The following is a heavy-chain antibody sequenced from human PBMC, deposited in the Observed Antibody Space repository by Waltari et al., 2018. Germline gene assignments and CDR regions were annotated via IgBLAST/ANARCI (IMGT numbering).Heavy chain of an antibody. V-gene: IGHV4-39*07. D-gene: IGHD3-3*01. CDR2: IYYSGST. J-gene: IGHJ3*02. Sequence: QLQLQESGPGLVKPSETLSLTCTVSGGSISSSSYYWGWIRQPPGKGLEWIGSIYYSGSTYYNPSLKRRVTISVDTSKNQFSLKLSSVTAADTAVYYCAREGPYYDFWSGSYAFDIWGQGTMVTVSS. CDR1: GGSISSSSYY. CDR3: AREGPYYDFWSGSYAFDI.